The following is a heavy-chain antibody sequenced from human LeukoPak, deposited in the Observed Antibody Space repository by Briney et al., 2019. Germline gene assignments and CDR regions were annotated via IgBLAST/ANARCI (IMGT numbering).Heavy chain of an antibody. CDR1: GFSLSTSGMC. Sequence: SGPTLVNPTQTLTLTCTFSGFSLSTSGMCVSWIRQPPGKALEWLARIDWDDDKYYSTSLKTRLTISKDTSKNQVVLTMTNMDPVDTATYYCARIREYYYDSSGYYYGPLDCWGQGTLVTVSS. J-gene: IGHJ4*02. D-gene: IGHD3-22*01. CDR3: ARIREYYYDSSGYYYGPLDC. V-gene: IGHV2-70*11. CDR2: IDWDDDK.